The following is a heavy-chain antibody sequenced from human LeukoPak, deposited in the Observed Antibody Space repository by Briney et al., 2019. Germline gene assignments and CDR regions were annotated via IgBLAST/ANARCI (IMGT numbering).Heavy chain of an antibody. CDR3: AKKSGGSYYWDY. D-gene: IGHD2-15*01. CDR1: GFTFDDYT. Sequence: GGSLRLSCAASGFTFDDYTMHWVRQAPGKGLEWVSLISWDGGSTYYADSVKGRFTISRDNSKNSLYLQMNSLRAEDSAVYYCAKKSGGSYYWDYWGQGTLVTVSS. V-gene: IGHV3-43*01. J-gene: IGHJ4*02. CDR2: ISWDGGST.